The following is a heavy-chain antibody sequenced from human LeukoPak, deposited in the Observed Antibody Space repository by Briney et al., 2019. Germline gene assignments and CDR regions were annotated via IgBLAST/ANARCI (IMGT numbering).Heavy chain of an antibody. V-gene: IGHV3-23*01. CDR1: RLAFSVYE. J-gene: IGHJ4*02. CDR2: ISSSGGTR. D-gene: IGHD1-7*01. CDR3: AKDRGDWNFVDFDY. Sequence: EGSLRLSCAASRLAFSVYEMYWLRQAPGKGPEWIAYISSSGGTRHYADSVKGRFTISRDNSKNTLYLQMSSLRAEDAAVYYCAKDRGDWNFVDFDYWGQGTLVTVSS.